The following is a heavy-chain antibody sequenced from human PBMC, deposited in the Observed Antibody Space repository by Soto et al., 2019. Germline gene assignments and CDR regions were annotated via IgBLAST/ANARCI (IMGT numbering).Heavy chain of an antibody. Sequence: EVQLLESGGGLVQPGGSLRLSCEASGCTFSSYAMSWVRQAPGKGLEWVSAISGSGGSTYYADSVKGRFTISRDNSKNTLYLQMNSLRAEDTAVYYCAKEVSSNPRGDYWGQRTLVTVSS. D-gene: IGHD1-26*01. CDR2: ISGSGGST. V-gene: IGHV3-23*01. CDR3: AKEVSSNPRGDY. CDR1: GCTFSSYA. J-gene: IGHJ4*02.